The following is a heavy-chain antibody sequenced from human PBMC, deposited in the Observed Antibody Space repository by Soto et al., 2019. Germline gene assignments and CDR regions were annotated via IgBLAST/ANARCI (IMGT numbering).Heavy chain of an antibody. CDR1: GGTFNTYT. CDR3: ASLNNWGSGDGRIDV. J-gene: IGHJ6*02. Sequence: QVQLVQSGAEVKKPGSSVKVSCKASGGTFNTYTISWVRQVPGQGLEWMGGIMPLYAKPTYAQPFLGRLTIAEDEHASTVDMELSSLRSEDTALYYCASLNNWGSGDGRIDVWGRGTAVSVSS. V-gene: IGHV1-69*01. CDR2: IMPLYAKP. D-gene: IGHD7-27*01.